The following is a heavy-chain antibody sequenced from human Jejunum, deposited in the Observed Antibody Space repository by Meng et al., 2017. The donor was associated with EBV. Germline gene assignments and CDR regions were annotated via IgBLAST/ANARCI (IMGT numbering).Heavy chain of an antibody. V-gene: IGHV6-1*01. CDR1: GDSVLSNSAA. J-gene: IGHJ4*02. D-gene: IGHD1-1*01. Sequence: QGPSLQLEPGLGKPPQTLSPTLTISGDSVLSNSAAWNWISQSPSRGLEWLGRTFYRSMWYNHYAPSVESRITINADTSKNQFSLQLNSVTPEDTAVYYCTRESTTGCVDYWGQGTLVTVSS. CDR3: TRESTTGCVDY. CDR2: TFYRSMWYN.